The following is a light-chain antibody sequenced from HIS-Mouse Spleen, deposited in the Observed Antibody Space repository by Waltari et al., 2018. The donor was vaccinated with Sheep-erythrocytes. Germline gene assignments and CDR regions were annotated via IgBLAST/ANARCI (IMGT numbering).Light chain of an antibody. CDR1: SSDDGCYHY. Sequence: QSALTQPRSVSGSPGLSVAISCTGTSSDDGCYHYLPWYQQHPGKAPKLMIYDVSKRPSGVPDRFSGSKSGNTASLTISGLQAEDEADYYCCSYAGSYNHVFATGTKVTVL. V-gene: IGLV2-11*01. J-gene: IGLJ1*01. CDR3: CSYAGSYNHV. CDR2: DVS.